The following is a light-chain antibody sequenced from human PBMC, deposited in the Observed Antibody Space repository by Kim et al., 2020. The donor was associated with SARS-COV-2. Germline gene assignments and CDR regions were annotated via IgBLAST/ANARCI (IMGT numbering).Light chain of an antibody. CDR3: SSYTTSRTWV. CDR1: SSDVGAYNY. V-gene: IGLV2-14*04. Sequence: GQSITISGTGTSSDVGAYNYVSWYQQHPGKAPKLMIYDVSKRPSGVSNRFSGSKSGNTASLTISGLQAEDEADYYCSSYTTSRTWVFGGGTQLTVL. J-gene: IGLJ3*02. CDR2: DVS.